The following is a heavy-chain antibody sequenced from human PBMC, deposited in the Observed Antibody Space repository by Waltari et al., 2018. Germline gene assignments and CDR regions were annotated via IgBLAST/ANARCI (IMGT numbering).Heavy chain of an antibody. CDR3: ATNQVGPHTGFDY. CDR2: INPKNGDT. Sequence: QVQLVQSGAEVKKPGASVKVSCKASGYTFTGYYMHWVRQAPGQGLEWMGCINPKNGDTYYSQNSRDRVSMTRDTSITTAFMELNSLRFDDTAVYYCATNQVGPHTGFDYWGQGTLVTVSS. J-gene: IGHJ4*02. D-gene: IGHD1-26*01. V-gene: IGHV1-2*02. CDR1: GYTFTGYY.